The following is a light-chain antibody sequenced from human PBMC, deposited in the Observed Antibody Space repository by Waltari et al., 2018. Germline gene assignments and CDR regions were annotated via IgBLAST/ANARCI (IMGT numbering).Light chain of an antibody. CDR1: QDISNY. CDR2: DAS. Sequence: DIQMTPSPSSLSASVGDRVLITCQASQDISNYLNWYQQKPGKAPKLLIYDASNLETGVPSRFSGSGSGTDFTFTISSLQPEDIATYYCQQYDNLPLTFGGGTKVEIK. CDR3: QQYDNLPLT. V-gene: IGKV1-33*01. J-gene: IGKJ4*01.